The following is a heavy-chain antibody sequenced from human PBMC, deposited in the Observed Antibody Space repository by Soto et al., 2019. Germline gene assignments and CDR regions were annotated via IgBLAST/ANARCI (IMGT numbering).Heavy chain of an antibody. J-gene: IGHJ6*02. Sequence: NPSETLSLTCTVSGASISTYYWSWIRQPAGKGLEWIGRFYTNGSTNYNPSLKSRVAMSVDTSKNQFSLKLSSVTAADTAIYYCARERVVARGRPGTDVWGQGTRVTVSS. CDR2: FYTNGST. CDR1: GASISTYY. V-gene: IGHV4-4*07. CDR3: ARERVVARGRPGTDV. D-gene: IGHD2-2*01.